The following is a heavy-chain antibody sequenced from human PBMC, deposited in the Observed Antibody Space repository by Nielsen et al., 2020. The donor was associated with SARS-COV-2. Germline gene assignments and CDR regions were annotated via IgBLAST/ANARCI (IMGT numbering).Heavy chain of an antibody. Sequence: SETLSLTCTVSGGSISSGGYYWSWIRQHPGKGLEWIGYIYYSGSTYYNPSLKSRVTISVDTSKNQFSLKLNSVTAADTALYYCARVADQRYCSDGVCYTDAYDMWGQGTMVTVSS. J-gene: IGHJ3*02. V-gene: IGHV4-31*03. CDR1: GGSISSGGYY. CDR3: ARVADQRYCSDGVCYTDAYDM. CDR2: IYYSGST. D-gene: IGHD2-8*01.